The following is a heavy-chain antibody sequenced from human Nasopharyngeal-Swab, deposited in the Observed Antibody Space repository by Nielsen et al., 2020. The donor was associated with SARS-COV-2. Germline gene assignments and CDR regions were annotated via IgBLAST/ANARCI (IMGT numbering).Heavy chain of an antibody. CDR2: INQDGSEK. D-gene: IGHD3-22*01. V-gene: IGHV3-7*03. CDR1: GFTFSSYW. J-gene: IGHJ4*02. Sequence: GESLKISCAASGFTFSSYWMSWVRQAPGKGLEWVANINQDGSEKYYVDSVKGRFTISRDNAKNSLYLQMNSLRAEDTALYYCAKDIGGYYYDSRGFDYWGQGTLVTVSS. CDR3: AKDIGGYYYDSRGFDY.